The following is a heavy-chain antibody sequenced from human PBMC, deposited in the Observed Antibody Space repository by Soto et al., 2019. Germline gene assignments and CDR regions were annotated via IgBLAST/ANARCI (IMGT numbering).Heavy chain of an antibody. CDR3: AEIFYVDYEFEVFDI. Sequence: ASVKVSCKASGYTFTGYYMHWVRQAPGQGLEWMGWINPNSGGTNYAQKFQGWVTMTRDTSISTAYMELSRLRSDDTAVYYCAEIFYVDYEFEVFDIGGKGKMVPVSS. CDR2: INPNSGGT. J-gene: IGHJ3*02. D-gene: IGHD4-17*01. V-gene: IGHV1-2*04. CDR1: GYTFTGYY.